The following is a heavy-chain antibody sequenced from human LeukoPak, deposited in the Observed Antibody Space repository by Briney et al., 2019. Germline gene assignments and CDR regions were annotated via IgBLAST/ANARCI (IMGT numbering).Heavy chain of an antibody. D-gene: IGHD6-6*01. CDR3: ASSSSAAYYYYYYYMDV. J-gene: IGHJ6*03. V-gene: IGHV1-69*05. CDR1: GGTFSSYA. Sequence: SVKVSCKASGGTFSSYAISWVRQAPGQGLEWMGGIIPIFGTANYAQKFQGRVTITTDESTSTAYMELSSLRSKDTAVYYCASSSSAAYYYYYYYMDVWGKGTTVTVSS. CDR2: IIPIFGTA.